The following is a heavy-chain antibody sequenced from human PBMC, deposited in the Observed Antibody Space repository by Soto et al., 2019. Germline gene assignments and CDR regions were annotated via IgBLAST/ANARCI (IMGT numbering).Heavy chain of an antibody. J-gene: IGHJ4*02. Sequence: GGSLRLSCAASGLTFTYAWMTWGRQSPGKGLEWVGRIKSKAGGETTDYAAPVKGRFTISRDDSKNTLYLEMNSLKTEDTAVYYCKQQGDFYARLDSWGQGTLVTVSS. CDR2: IKSKAGGETT. CDR3: KQQGDFYARLDS. D-gene: IGHD3-22*01. CDR1: GLTFTYAW. V-gene: IGHV3-15*07.